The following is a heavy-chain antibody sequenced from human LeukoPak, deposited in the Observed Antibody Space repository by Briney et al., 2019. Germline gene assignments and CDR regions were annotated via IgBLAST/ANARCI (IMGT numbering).Heavy chain of an antibody. D-gene: IGHD2-15*01. V-gene: IGHV3-48*02. CDR3: AREGPVVAATDYFDY. J-gene: IGHJ4*02. CDR2: ISSSSSTI. Sequence: GGSLRLSCAASGFTFSSYSMNWVRQAPGKGLEWVSYISSSSSTIYYADSVKGRFTISRDNAKNSLYLQMNSLRDEDTAVYYCAREGPVVAATDYFDYWGQGTLVTVSS. CDR1: GFTFSSYS.